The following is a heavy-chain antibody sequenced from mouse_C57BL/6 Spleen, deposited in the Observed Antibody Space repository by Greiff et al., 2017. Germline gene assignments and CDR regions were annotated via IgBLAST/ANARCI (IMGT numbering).Heavy chain of an antibody. J-gene: IGHJ2*01. V-gene: IGHV1-22*01. CDR3: ARGDYDERCFDY. Sequence: VQLKQSGPELVKPGASVKMSCKASGYTFTDYNMHWVKQSHGKSLEWIGYINPNNGGTSYNQKFKGKATLTVNKSSSTAYMELRSLTSEDSAVYYCARGDYDERCFDYWGQGTTLTVSS. CDR2: INPNNGGT. CDR1: GYTFTDYN. D-gene: IGHD2-4*01.